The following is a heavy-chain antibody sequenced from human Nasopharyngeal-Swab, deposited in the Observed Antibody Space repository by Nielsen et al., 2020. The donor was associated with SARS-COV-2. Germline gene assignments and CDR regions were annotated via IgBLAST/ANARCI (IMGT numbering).Heavy chain of an antibody. D-gene: IGHD2/OR15-2a*01. CDR3: TVDIYCNDKRCPRRRFDP. J-gene: IGHJ5*02. CDR2: IRSKVDGGTT. V-gene: IGHV3-15*01. CDR1: GLSFSYAW. Sequence: GGSLRLSCAASGLSFSYAWMNWVRQVPGKGLEGVARIRSKVDGGTTDYAAPVRGRFIISRDDSDNRLFLQMNNLKTEDTAVYYCTVDIYCNDKRCPRRRFDPWGQGTLVTVSS.